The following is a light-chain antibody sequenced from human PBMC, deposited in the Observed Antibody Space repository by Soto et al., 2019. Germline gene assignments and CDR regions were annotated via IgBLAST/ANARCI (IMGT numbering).Light chain of an antibody. J-gene: IGKJ4*01. CDR2: AAS. CDR1: QGIRND. Sequence: AIQMTQSPSSLSASVGDRVTITCRASQGIRNDLGWYQQKPGKAPKLLIYAASTLQSGVPSRFSGSGSGPAFTLTTGSLQTEDFATYYCLQDYDCPFPFGGGTKVEIK. V-gene: IGKV1-6*01. CDR3: LQDYDCPFP.